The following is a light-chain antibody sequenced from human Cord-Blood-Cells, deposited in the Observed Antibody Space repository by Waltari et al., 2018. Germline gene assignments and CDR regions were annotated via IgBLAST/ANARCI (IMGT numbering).Light chain of an antibody. CDR3: QQSYSTPFT. CDR2: AAS. V-gene: IGKV1-39*01. CDR1: QSISSY. Sequence: DIQMTQSPSSLSASVGDRVTLTCRASQSISSYLNWDQQKPGKAPKLLIYAASSLQSRVPSRFRRSASVTDFTRTLSTLQPEDFATYYCQQSYSTPFTFGQGTKLEIK. J-gene: IGKJ2*01.